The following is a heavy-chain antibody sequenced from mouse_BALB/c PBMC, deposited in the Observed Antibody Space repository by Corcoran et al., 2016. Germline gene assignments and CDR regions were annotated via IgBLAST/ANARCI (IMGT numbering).Heavy chain of an antibody. D-gene: IGHD2-1*01. CDR1: GVNIKDTY. V-gene: IGHV14-3*02. CDR3: AREGVSYGNYESWFAY. Sequence: EVQLQQSGAELVKPGASVKLSCTASGVNIKDTYMHWVKQRPEQGLEWIGRIDPANGNTKYDPKFQGKATITADTSSNTAYLQLSSLTSEDTAVYYCAREGVSYGNYESWFAYWGQGTLVTVSA. CDR2: IDPANGNT. J-gene: IGHJ3*01.